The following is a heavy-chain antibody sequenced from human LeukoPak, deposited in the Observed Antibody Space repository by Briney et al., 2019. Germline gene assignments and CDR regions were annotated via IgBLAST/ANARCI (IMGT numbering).Heavy chain of an antibody. CDR1: GGSISSSSYY. V-gene: IGHV4-39*02. CDR2: IYYSGST. J-gene: IGHJ4*02. CDR3: ARETRIAAAGTAGDY. D-gene: IGHD6-13*01. Sequence: KSSETLSLTCTVSGGSISSSSYYWGWIRQPPGKGLEWIGSIYYSGSTYYNPSLKSRVTISVATSKNQFSLKLSSVAAADTAVYYCARETRIAAAGTAGDYWGQGTLVTVSS.